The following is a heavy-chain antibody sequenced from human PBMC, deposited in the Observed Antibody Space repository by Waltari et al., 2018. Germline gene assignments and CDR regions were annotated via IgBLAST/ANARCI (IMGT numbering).Heavy chain of an antibody. Sequence: QLQLQESGPGLVKPSETLSLTCTVSGGSISSSSYYWGWIRPPPGKGLGWFGSIYDSGGTDRQPAHKLRCTICVDTCKTQFCLKLSSVTATDTAVYYCARGGGRAAMESNVDYWGQGTLVTVSS. D-gene: IGHD5-18*01. CDR2: IYDSGGT. CDR1: GGSISSSSYY. CDR3: ARGGGRAAMESNVDY. V-gene: IGHV4-39*01. J-gene: IGHJ4*02.